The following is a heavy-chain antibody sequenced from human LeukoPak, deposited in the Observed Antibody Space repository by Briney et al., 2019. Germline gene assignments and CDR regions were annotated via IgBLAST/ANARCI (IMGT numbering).Heavy chain of an antibody. CDR3: ARDCSGGSCYSDYYYYYMDV. D-gene: IGHD2-15*01. J-gene: IGHJ6*03. Sequence: GGSLKLSCAASGFTFSSYSMNWVRQAPGKGLEWVSSISSSSSYIYYADSVKGRFTISRDNAKNSLYLQMNSLRAEDTAVYYCARDCSGGSCYSDYYYYYMDVWGKGTTVTVSS. CDR1: GFTFSSYS. CDR2: ISSSSSYI. V-gene: IGHV3-21*01.